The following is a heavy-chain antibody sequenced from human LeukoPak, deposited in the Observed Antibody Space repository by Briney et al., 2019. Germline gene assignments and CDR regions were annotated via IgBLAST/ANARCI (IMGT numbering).Heavy chain of an antibody. CDR3: AKDLTYCGSGSYSYFDY. CDR1: GFTFSSYG. V-gene: IGHV3-30*02. CDR2: IRYDGSNK. D-gene: IGHD3-10*01. Sequence: PGGSLRLSCAASGFTFSSYGMHWVRQAPGKGLEWVAFIRYDGSNKYYADSVKGRFTISRDNSKNTLYLQMNSLRAEDTAVYYCAKDLTYCGSGSYSYFDYWGQGTLVTVSS. J-gene: IGHJ4*02.